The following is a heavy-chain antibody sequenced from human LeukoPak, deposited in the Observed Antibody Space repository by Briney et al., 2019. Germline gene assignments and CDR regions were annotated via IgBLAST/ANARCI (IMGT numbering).Heavy chain of an antibody. CDR1: GYSISSGYY. V-gene: IGHV4-38-2*02. Sequence: PSETLSLTCTVSGYSISSGYYWGWIRQPPGKGLEWIGSIYHSGSTYYNPSLKSRVTISVDTSKNQFSLKPSSVTAADTAVYYCARLGYCSSTSCYRSWFDPWGQGTLVTVSS. CDR3: ARLGYCSSTSCYRSWFDP. CDR2: IYHSGST. J-gene: IGHJ5*02. D-gene: IGHD2-2*01.